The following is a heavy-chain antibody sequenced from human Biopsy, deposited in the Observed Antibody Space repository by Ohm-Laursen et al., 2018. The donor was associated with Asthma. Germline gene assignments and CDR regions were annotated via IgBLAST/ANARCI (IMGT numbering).Heavy chain of an antibody. Sequence: SLRLSCAASGFTVSRDHMFWVRQAPGKGLEWVSVIYSGGTSHTADSVRGRFTISRDFSKNTLHLQMHSLRVEDTAVYYCAKDERLYYGPDSKYMQPVPLGDWGQGTLVSVSA. D-gene: IGHD3-16*01. J-gene: IGHJ4*02. V-gene: IGHV3-53*01. CDR2: IYSGGTS. CDR3: AKDERLYYGPDSKYMQPVPLGD. CDR1: GFTVSRDH.